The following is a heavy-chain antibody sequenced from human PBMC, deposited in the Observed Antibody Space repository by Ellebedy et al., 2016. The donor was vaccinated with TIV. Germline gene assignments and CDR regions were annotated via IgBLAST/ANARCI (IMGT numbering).Heavy chain of an antibody. Sequence: SETLSLTCTVSGDSLSSSTYFWGWIRQSPGKGLEWIGFVFHNGRSKYNPSLESRLTLSVDTSKDHFSLRLSSVAAADTALYYCAGVRDGRRPFDYWGQGALVTVSS. V-gene: IGHV4-61*03. CDR1: GDSLSSSTYF. CDR3: AGVRDGRRPFDY. CDR2: VFHNGRS. D-gene: IGHD5-24*01. J-gene: IGHJ4*02.